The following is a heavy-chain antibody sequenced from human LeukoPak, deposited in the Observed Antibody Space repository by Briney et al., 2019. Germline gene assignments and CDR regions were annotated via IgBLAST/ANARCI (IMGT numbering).Heavy chain of an antibody. CDR1: VYTFTDYY. J-gene: IGHJ5*01. CDR3: AREKLRYFEKTGFDS. V-gene: IGHV1-2*02. Sequence: ASVKVSCKASVYTFTDYYIQWVRQAPAQGLEWMGWFNPNSGGSDYAQKFQGRVTMSGDTSISSGYMELSRLISDDTAVYYCAREKLRYFEKTGFDSWGQGTLVTVSS. CDR2: FNPNSGGS. D-gene: IGHD3-9*01.